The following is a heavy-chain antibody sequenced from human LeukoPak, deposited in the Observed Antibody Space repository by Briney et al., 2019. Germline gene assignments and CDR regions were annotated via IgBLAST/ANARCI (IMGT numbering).Heavy chain of an antibody. Sequence: GGSLRLSCAASGFTFTNYAMSWVRQAPGKGLEWVSTINNGYHRTYYADSVKGRFTIYRDNSKTTLYLQINTVRAEDTAIYYCEAYYFDYNYYFDYWGQGALVTVSS. V-gene: IGHV3-23*01. J-gene: IGHJ4*02. D-gene: IGHD3-22*01. CDR1: GFTFTNYA. CDR3: EAYYFDYNYYFDY. CDR2: INNGYHRT.